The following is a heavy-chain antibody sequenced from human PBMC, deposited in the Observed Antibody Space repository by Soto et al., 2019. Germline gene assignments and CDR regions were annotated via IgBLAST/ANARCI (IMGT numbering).Heavy chain of an antibody. J-gene: IGHJ3*02. CDR2: IGSRTSDI. Sequence: GGSLRLSCAASGFTLSRHTMNWVRQAPGKGLEWVSFIGSRTSDIYYADSVKGRFTISRDNAKNSLYLDLTRLRAEDTAVYFCVRDYYDTSGYPNTFDMWGQGTMVTVSS. CDR3: VRDYYDTSGYPNTFDM. V-gene: IGHV3-21*01. CDR1: GFTLSRHT. D-gene: IGHD3-22*01.